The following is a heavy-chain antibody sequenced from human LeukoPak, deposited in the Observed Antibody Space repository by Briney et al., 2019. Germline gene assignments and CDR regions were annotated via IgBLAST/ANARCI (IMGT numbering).Heavy chain of an antibody. CDR1: GYTFTSYA. Sequence: ASVKVSCKASGYTFTSYAMHWVRQAPGQRLEWMGWINAGNGNTKYSQEFQGRVTITRDTSASTAYMELSRLRSDDTAVYYCARRSTSGFDYWGQGTLVTVSS. D-gene: IGHD1-1*01. J-gene: IGHJ4*02. CDR2: INAGNGNT. CDR3: ARRSTSGFDY. V-gene: IGHV1-3*01.